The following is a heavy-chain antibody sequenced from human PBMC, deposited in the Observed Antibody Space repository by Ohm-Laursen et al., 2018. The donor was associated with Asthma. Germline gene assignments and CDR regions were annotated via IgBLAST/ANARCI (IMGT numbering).Heavy chain of an antibody. CDR2: ISGSAGST. V-gene: IGHV3-23*01. CDR1: GFTFNKHH. Sequence: SLRLSCTASGFTFNKHHMTWVRQAPGKGLEWVSTISGSAGSTYYADSVKGRFTNSRDNSKNTLYLQMNSLRAEDTALYYCAKDRGFNYGYGMDVWGQGTTVTVSS. D-gene: IGHD5-18*01. CDR3: AKDRGFNYGYGMDV. J-gene: IGHJ6*02.